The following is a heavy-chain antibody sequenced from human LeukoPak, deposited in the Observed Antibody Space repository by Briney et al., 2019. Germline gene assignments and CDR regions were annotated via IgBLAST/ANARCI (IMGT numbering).Heavy chain of an antibody. Sequence: PGGSLRLSCAASGFIFSNYWMTWVRQAPGKGLEWVANIKQAGSEKYYVDSVKGRFTISRDNAKNSLFLQMNSLRAEDTAVYYCAKGGEQVTWNFQNWGQGTLVTVSS. CDR1: GFIFSNYW. CDR2: IKQAGSEK. CDR3: AKGGEQVTWNFQN. J-gene: IGHJ1*01. D-gene: IGHD1/OR15-1a*01. V-gene: IGHV3-7*01.